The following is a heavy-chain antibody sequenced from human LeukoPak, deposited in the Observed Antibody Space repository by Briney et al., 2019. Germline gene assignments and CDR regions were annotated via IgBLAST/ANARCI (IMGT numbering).Heavy chain of an antibody. CDR1: GGSIRNYY. D-gene: IGHD6-13*01. Sequence: SETLSVTCTVSGGSIRNYYWSWVRQPAGKGLEWIGCIYPSGSTNNNTSLKSRVTLSLATSKNQFCLKLNSVTAAATAVYYCASEVWGHGYSSSLYYYYYIDVWGKGTTVTVSS. CDR2: IYPSGST. V-gene: IGHV4-4*07. CDR3: ASEVWGHGYSSSLYYYYYIDV. J-gene: IGHJ6*03.